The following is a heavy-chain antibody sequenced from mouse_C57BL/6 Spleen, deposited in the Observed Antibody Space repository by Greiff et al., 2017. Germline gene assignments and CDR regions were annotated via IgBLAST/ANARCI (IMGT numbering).Heavy chain of an antibody. V-gene: IGHV5-4*01. CDR1: GFTFSSYA. J-gene: IGHJ4*01. CDR3: GRGDGYGGAMDY. CDR2: ISDGGSYT. Sequence: EVHLVESGGGLVKPGGSLKLSCAASGFTFSSYAMSWVRQTPEKRLEWVATISDGGSYTYYPDNVKGRFTISRDNAKNNLYLQMSHLKSEETAMYYCGRGDGYGGAMDYWGQGTSVTVSS. D-gene: IGHD2-10*02.